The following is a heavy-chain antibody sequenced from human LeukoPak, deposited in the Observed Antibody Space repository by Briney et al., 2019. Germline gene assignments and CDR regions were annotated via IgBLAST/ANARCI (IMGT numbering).Heavy chain of an antibody. V-gene: IGHV5-51*01. CDR3: ARHFYYGSGSYGFDY. Sequence: GESLKISCQGSGYSFTSYWIGWVRQMPGKGLEWMGIIYPGDSDTRYSPSFQGQVTISADKSISTAYLQWSSLKASDTAMYYCARHFYYGSGSYGFDYWGQGTLVTVSS. CDR1: GYSFTSYW. J-gene: IGHJ4*02. CDR2: IYPGDSDT. D-gene: IGHD3-10*01.